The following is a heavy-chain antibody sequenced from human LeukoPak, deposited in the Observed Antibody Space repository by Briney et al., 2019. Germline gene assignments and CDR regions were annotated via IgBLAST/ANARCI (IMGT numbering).Heavy chain of an antibody. CDR2: ISAHNGNI. CDR3: AGERRYSSSWSILRWFDP. J-gene: IGHJ5*02. V-gene: IGHV1-18*01. Sequence: ASVKVSCKASGYTFTSYGISWVRQAPGQGLEWMGWISAHNGNINYAQKLQGRVTMTKDTSTNTAYMELRSLTSDDTAVYYCAGERRYSSSWSILRWFDPWGQGTLVTVSS. D-gene: IGHD6-13*01. CDR1: GYTFTSYG.